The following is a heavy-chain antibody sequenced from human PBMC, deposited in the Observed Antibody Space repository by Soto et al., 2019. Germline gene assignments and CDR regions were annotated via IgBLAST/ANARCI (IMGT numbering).Heavy chain of an antibody. D-gene: IGHD3-16*02. V-gene: IGHV3-33*01. Sequence: QVQLVESGGGVVQPGRSLRLSCAASGFTFSSYGMHWVRQAPGKGLEWVAVIWYDGSNKYYADSVKGRFTISRDNSKNTRYLQMTSLRAEDTAVYYCAREYYDYVWGSYRSFWFDPWGQGTLVTVSS. CDR2: IWYDGSNK. CDR1: GFTFSSYG. CDR3: AREYYDYVWGSYRSFWFDP. J-gene: IGHJ5*02.